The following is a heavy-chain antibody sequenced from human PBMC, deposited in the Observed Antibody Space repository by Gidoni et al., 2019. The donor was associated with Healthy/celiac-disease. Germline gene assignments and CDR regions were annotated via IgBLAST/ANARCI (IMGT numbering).Heavy chain of an antibody. CDR1: GFTFSSHA. V-gene: IGHV3-23*01. CDR2: ISGSGGSA. D-gene: IGHD6-19*01. CDR3: ATSWSGSGWYYFDY. J-gene: IGHJ4*02. Sequence: EVQLLESGGGLVQPGGSLRLSCAASGFTFSSHAMGLVRQAPGKGLEWVSAISGSGGSAYCADSVKGRFTISRDNSKNTLYLQMNSLRAEDTAVYYCATSWSGSGWYYFDYWGQGTLVTVSS.